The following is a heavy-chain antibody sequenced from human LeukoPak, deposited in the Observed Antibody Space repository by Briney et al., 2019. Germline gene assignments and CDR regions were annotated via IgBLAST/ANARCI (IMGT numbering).Heavy chain of an antibody. J-gene: IGHJ4*02. CDR2: ISGSGGST. V-gene: IGHV3-23*01. CDR3: ARAKPKNMVRGLIMRRESRYYFDY. CDR1: GFTFSSYG. Sequence: GGTLRLSCAASGFTFSSYGMSWVRQAPGKGLEWVSAISGSGGSTYYADSVKGRFTISRDNSKSTLYIQVNSLRAEDTAVYYCARAKPKNMVRGLIMRRESRYYFDYWGQGTLVTVSS. D-gene: IGHD3-10*01.